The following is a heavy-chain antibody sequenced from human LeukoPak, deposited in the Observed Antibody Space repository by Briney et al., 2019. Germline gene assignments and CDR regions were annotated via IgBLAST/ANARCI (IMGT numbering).Heavy chain of an antibody. J-gene: IGHJ4*02. CDR1: GFTYSSHG. CDR2: ISNDGSNK. V-gene: IGHV3-30*18. CDR3: AKRGYCSGGTCYSFHFDY. Sequence: GGSLRLSCAASGFTYSSHGMHWVRQAPGKGREWVALISNDGSNKYYADSVKGRFTISRDNSKNTLYLQMNSLRAEDTAAYYCAKRGYCSGGTCYSFHFDYWGQGTLVTVSS. D-gene: IGHD2-15*01.